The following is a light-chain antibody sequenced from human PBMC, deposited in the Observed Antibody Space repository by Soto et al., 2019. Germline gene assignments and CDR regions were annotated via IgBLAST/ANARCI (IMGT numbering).Light chain of an antibody. CDR1: QSVLYSSNNKTY. V-gene: IGKV4-1*01. J-gene: IGKJ1*01. Sequence: DIVMTQSPDSLAVSLGERATINCKSSQSVLYSSNNKTYLAWYQRKPGQPPKLLIYWASTRESGVPDRFSGSGSGTDFTLTINSLQAEDVAVYYCQQYYTTPWTFGQGTKVEIK. CDR2: WAS. CDR3: QQYYTTPWT.